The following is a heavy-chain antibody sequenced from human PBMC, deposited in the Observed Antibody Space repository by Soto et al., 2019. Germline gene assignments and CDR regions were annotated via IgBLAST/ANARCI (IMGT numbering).Heavy chain of an antibody. D-gene: IGHD3-22*01. Sequence: GASVKVSCKASGYTFTSYGVSWVRQAPGQGLEWMGWISAYNGNTNYAQKLQGRVTMTKDTSTSTDYMGLRSLRSDDTYVYYCAGDFNHYYDSSGCDYWGQGTLVTVSS. CDR1: GYTFTSYG. J-gene: IGHJ4*02. CDR3: AGDFNHYYDSSGCDY. V-gene: IGHV1-18*01. CDR2: ISAYNGNT.